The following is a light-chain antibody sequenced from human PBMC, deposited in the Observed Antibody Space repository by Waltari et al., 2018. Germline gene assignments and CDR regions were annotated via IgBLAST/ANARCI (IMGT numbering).Light chain of an antibody. CDR3: MLYMGNGVSV. V-gene: IGLV8-61*01. Sequence: TVVTQESSLSVSPGGTVTLPCGLTSGSVSTSNYPRWYQQTPGQTPRTLIYNTGIRPSGVPGRFSGSILDNKGALTITGTQADDESDYFCMLYMGNGVSVFGGGTKLTVL. J-gene: IGLJ6*01. CDR2: NTG. CDR1: SGSVSTSNY.